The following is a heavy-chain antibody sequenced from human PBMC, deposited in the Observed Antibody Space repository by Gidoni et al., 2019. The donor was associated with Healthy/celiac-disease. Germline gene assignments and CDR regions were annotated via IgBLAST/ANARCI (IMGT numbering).Heavy chain of an antibody. D-gene: IGHD6-19*01. V-gene: IGHV4-39*01. Sequence: QLQLQESGPGLVKPSETLSLTCTVSGGPISSSSYYWGWIRQPPGKGLEWIGSIYYSGSTYYNPSLKSRVTISVDTSKNQFSLKLSSVTAADTAVYYCARLGGWYHGSYWGQGTLVTVSS. J-gene: IGHJ4*02. CDR2: IYYSGST. CDR3: ARLGGWYHGSY. CDR1: GGPISSSSYY.